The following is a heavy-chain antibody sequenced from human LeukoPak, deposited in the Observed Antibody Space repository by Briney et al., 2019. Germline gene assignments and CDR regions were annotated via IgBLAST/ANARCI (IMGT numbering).Heavy chain of an antibody. J-gene: IGHJ4*02. CDR3: AKGGLGYCTNGVCYTGNFDY. CDR2: ISWNSGSI. CDR1: GFTFDDYA. V-gene: IGHV3-9*01. D-gene: IGHD2-8*01. Sequence: PGGSLRLSCAASGFTFDDYAMHWVRQAPGKGLEWVSGISWNSGSIGYADSAKGRFTISRDNAKNSLYLQMNSLRAEDTALYYCAKGGLGYCTNGVCYTGNFDYWGQGTLVTVSS.